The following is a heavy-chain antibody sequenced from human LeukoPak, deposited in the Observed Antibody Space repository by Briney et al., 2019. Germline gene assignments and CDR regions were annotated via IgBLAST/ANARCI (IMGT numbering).Heavy chain of an antibody. Sequence: SETLSLTCTVSGGSISSYSWSWIRPPPGKGLEWIGYIYYSGSTNYNPSLKSRVTISVDTSKNQFSLKLSSVTAADTAVYYCARAHYYGSGSYSDAFDIWGQGTMVTVSS. J-gene: IGHJ3*02. V-gene: IGHV4-59*01. CDR1: GGSISSYS. D-gene: IGHD3-10*01. CDR2: IYYSGST. CDR3: ARAHYYGSGSYSDAFDI.